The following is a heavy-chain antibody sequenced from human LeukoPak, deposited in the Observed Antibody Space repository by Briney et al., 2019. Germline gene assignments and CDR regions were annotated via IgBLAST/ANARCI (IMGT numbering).Heavy chain of an antibody. V-gene: IGHV1-2*02. D-gene: IGHD6-6*01. CDR3: ARAEYSSYFDY. J-gene: IGHJ4*02. Sequence: GASVKVSCKASGYTFTGYYMHWVRQAPGQGLEWMGWINPNSGGTNYAQKFQGRVTVTRDTSISTAYMELSRLRSNDTAVYYCARAEYSSYFDYWGQGTLVTVSS. CDR1: GYTFTGYY. CDR2: INPNSGGT.